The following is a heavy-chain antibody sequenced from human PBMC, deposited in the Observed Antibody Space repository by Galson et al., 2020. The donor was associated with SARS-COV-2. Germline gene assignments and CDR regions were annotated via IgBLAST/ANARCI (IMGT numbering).Heavy chain of an antibody. CDR1: GFTFSNYW. CDR2: IKQDGSEK. V-gene: IGHV3-7*01. J-gene: IGHJ3*02. CDR3: ARDPSSYYERSCYYGNDAFDI. D-gene: IGHD3-22*01. Sequence: QLGESLKISCVASGFTFSNYWMSWVRQAPGKGLEWVAHIKQDGSEKYYADSVKDRFTISRDNGKNSLYLQVNNLRAEDTAVYYCARDPSSYYERSCYYGNDAFDIWGQGTMVTVSS.